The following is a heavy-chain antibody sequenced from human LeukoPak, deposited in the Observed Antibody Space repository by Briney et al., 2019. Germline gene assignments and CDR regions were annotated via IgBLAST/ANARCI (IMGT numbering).Heavy chain of an antibody. Sequence: PSETLSLTCTVSGGSISSGSYYWSWIRQPPGKGLEWIGSIYYSGSTYYNPSLKSRVTISVDTSKNQFSLKLSSVTAADTAVYYCASGGMAAAGNYWGQGTLVTVSS. CDR3: ASGGMAAAGNY. D-gene: IGHD6-13*01. CDR1: GGSISSGSYY. J-gene: IGHJ4*02. V-gene: IGHV4-39*07. CDR2: IYYSGST.